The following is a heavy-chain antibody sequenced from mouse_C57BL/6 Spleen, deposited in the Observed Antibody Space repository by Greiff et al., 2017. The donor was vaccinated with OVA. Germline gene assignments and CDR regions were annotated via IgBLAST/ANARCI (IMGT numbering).Heavy chain of an antibody. D-gene: IGHD1-1*01. V-gene: IGHV1-72*01. CDR2: IDPNSGGT. CDR3: ADYYGSSPYGYFDV. Sequence: VQLQQPGAELVKPGASVKLSCKASGYTFTSYWMHWVKQRPGRGLEWIGRIDPNSGGTKYNEKFKSKATLTVDKPSSTAYMQLSSLTAEDSAVYYCADYYGSSPYGYFDVWGTGTTVTVSS. CDR1: GYTFTSYW. J-gene: IGHJ1*03.